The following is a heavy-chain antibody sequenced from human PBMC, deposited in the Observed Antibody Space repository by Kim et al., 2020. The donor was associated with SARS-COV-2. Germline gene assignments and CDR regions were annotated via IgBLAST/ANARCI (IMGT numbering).Heavy chain of an antibody. CDR3: ARDTNGGLPSGPYYYYMDV. V-gene: IGHV4-30-4*01. CDR1: GGSISSGDYY. D-gene: IGHD2-15*01. Sequence: SETLSLTCTVSGGSISSGDYYWSWIRQPPGKGLEWIGYIYYSGSTYYNPSLKSRVTISVDTSKNQFSLKLSSVTAAYTAVYYCARDTNGGLPSGPYYYYMDVWGKGTTVTVSS. J-gene: IGHJ6*03. CDR2: IYYSGST.